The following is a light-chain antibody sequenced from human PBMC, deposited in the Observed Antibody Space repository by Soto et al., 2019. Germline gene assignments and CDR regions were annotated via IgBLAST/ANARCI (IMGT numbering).Light chain of an antibody. V-gene: IGKV3-20*01. CDR2: GAS. CDR3: QQYGTSEII. J-gene: IGKJ5*01. CDR1: QSVAANY. Sequence: IVFTQSPGTLSLSPGERATLSCRASQSVAANYLAWYQQKRGQAPRLLIYGASSRATGIPDRFSGSGSGTDFTLTITRLEPEDFPVFYCQQYGTSEIIFGQGTRLEIK.